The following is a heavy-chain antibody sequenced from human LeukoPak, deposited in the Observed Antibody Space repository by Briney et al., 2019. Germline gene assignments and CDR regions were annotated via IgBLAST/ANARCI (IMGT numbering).Heavy chain of an antibody. CDR2: IGGGGGST. J-gene: IGHJ4*02. V-gene: IGHV3-23*01. Sequence: GGSVRLSWAASGFTFSSYGMGWVRQAPGKGLEWVSVIGGGGGSTYYADSVKGRFTISRDNSKNTLYLQMSSLRAEDTAVYYCAKKKRELRGFDYWGQGTLVTVSS. D-gene: IGHD1-7*01. CDR3: AKKKRELRGFDY. CDR1: GFTFSSYG.